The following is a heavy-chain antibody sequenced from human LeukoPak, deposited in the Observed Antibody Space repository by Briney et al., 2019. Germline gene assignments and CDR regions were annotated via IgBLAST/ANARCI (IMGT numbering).Heavy chain of an antibody. V-gene: IGHV1-46*01. CDR2: INPSGGST. CDR3: ARAWGAATLPGP. Sequence: ASVKVSCKASGYTFTSYYMHWVRQAPGQGLEWMGIINPSGGSTSYAQKFQGRVTVTRDTSTSTVYMELSSLRSEDRAVYYCARAWGAATLPGPWGQGTLVTVSS. CDR1: GYTFTSYY. D-gene: IGHD2-15*01. J-gene: IGHJ5*02.